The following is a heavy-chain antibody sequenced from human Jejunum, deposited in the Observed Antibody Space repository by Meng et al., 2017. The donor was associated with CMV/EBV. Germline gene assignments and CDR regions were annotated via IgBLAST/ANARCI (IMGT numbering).Heavy chain of an antibody. Sequence: GASISNDYWGWIRKPPGKGLESIANDRRSTGSTYSNPSLRCRVTMSLDTSKNQFSLTLRAVTAADTAVYYCARDPKASSWYHFDSWGQGTLVTVSS. CDR1: GASISNDY. V-gene: IGHV4-59*01. D-gene: IGHD6-13*01. CDR3: ARDPKASSWYHFDS. CDR2: DRRSTGST. J-gene: IGHJ4*02.